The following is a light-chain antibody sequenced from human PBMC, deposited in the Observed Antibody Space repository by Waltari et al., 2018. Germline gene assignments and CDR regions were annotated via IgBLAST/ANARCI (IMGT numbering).Light chain of an antibody. Sequence: IQLTESPSSLSASVGARVTITCRPSQGISNYLDWYQPKPGKAPKLLIYAASTFQSGVPSRFSGSGSGTDFTLTISSLQPEDFATYYCQQLNSYQWTFGQGTKVEIK. V-gene: IGKV1-9*01. J-gene: IGKJ1*01. CDR1: QGISNY. CDR3: QQLNSYQWT. CDR2: AAS.